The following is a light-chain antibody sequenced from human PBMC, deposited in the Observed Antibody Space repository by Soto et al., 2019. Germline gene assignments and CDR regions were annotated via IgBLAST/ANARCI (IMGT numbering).Light chain of an antibody. CDR1: SSDVGGYNY. CDR3: ISYTSSSTSYV. J-gene: IGLJ1*01. Sequence: QSALTQPASVSGSPGQSITISCTGTSSDVGGYNYVAWYQQHPGKVPRLMIYEVSNRPSGVSNRFSGSKSGSTASLTISGVQAEDEADYYCISYTSSSTSYVFGPGTKLTVL. CDR2: EVS. V-gene: IGLV2-14*01.